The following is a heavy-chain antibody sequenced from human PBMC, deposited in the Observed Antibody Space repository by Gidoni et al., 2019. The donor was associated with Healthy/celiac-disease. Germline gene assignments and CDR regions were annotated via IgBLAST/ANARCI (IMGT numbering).Heavy chain of an antibody. V-gene: IGHV3-48*04. D-gene: IGHD3-22*01. CDR2: ISSSSSTI. J-gene: IGHJ4*02. CDR1: GFTFRSYS. Sequence: EVQLVESGGGLVQPGGSLSLSCAASGFTFRSYSMNWVRQAPGKGLEWVSYISSSSSTIYYADSVKGRFTISRDNAKNSLYLQMNSLRAEDTAVYYCARPYYYDSSGYYFDYWGQGTLVTVSS. CDR3: ARPYYYDSSGYYFDY.